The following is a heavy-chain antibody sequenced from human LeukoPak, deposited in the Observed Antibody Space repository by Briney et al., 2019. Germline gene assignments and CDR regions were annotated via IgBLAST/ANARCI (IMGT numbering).Heavy chain of an antibody. J-gene: IGHJ3*02. Sequence: PGGSLRLSCAASGFTFSSYGMHWVRQAPGKGLEWVAVISYDGSNKYYADSVKGRFTISRDNSKNTLYLQMNSLRAEDTAVYYCARDDILTGRGAFDIWGQGTMVTVSS. CDR2: ISYDGSNK. V-gene: IGHV3-30*03. CDR1: GFTFSSYG. CDR3: ARDDILTGRGAFDI. D-gene: IGHD3-9*01.